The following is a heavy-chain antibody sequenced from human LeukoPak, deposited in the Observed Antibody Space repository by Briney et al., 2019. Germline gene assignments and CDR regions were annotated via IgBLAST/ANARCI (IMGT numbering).Heavy chain of an antibody. Sequence: GGSLRLSCAASGFTFSSCWMSWVRQAPGKGLEWVANIRQDGSEKYYVDSVKGRFTISRDNAKNSLYLQMNSLRAEDTAVYYCASGGSYSRWGQGTLVTVSS. CDR1: GFTFSSCW. J-gene: IGHJ4*02. V-gene: IGHV3-7*01. D-gene: IGHD1-26*01. CDR3: ASGGSYSR. CDR2: IRQDGSEK.